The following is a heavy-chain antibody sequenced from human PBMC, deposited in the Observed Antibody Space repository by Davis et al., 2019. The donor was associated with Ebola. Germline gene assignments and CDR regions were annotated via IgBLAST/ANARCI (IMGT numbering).Heavy chain of an antibody. CDR1: GGSISSYY. Sequence: PGGSLRLSCTVSGGSISSYYWSWIRQPPGKGLEWIGYIYYSGSTNYNPSLKSRVTISVDTSKNQFSLKLSSVTAADTAVYYCARHPDIVGASGWFDPWGQGTLVTVSS. D-gene: IGHD2-15*01. CDR2: IYYSGST. CDR3: ARHPDIVGASGWFDP. J-gene: IGHJ5*02. V-gene: IGHV4-59*08.